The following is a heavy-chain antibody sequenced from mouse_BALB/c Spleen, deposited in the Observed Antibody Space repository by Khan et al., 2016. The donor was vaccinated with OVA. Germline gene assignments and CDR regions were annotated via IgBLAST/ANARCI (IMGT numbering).Heavy chain of an antibody. Sequence: QVRLQQSGPGLVQPSQSLSITCTVSGFSLTTYGIHWVRQSPGKGLEWLGVIWSGGSTDYNAPFISRLNISQDNSKSQVFFKMNSLQADGTAIYYCARHSDRYDFTYWGQGTLVTVSA. CDR1: GFSLTTYG. CDR2: IWSGGST. CDR3: ARHSDRYDFTY. D-gene: IGHD2-12*01. J-gene: IGHJ3*01. V-gene: IGHV2-2*01.